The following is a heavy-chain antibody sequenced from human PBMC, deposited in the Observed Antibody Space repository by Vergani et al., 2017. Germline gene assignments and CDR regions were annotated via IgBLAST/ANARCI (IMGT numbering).Heavy chain of an antibody. CDR1: GFTFSSYE. J-gene: IGHJ3*02. Sequence: EVQLVESGGGLVQPGGSLRLSCAASGFTFSSYEMNWVRQAPGKGLEWVSYISSSGSTIYYADSVKGRFTISRDNSKNTLYLQMNSLRAEDTAVYYCAKGVVGAEDNAFDIWGQGTMVTVSS. D-gene: IGHD1-26*01. CDR3: AKGVVGAEDNAFDI. CDR2: ISSSGSTI. V-gene: IGHV3-48*03.